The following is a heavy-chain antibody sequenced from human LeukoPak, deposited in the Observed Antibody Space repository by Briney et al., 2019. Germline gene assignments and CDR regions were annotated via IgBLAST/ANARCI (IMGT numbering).Heavy chain of an antibody. J-gene: IGHJ6*04. CDR3: AELGITMIGGV. CDR1: GFRFNTYW. CDR2: IKQDGNEK. D-gene: IGHD3-10*02. V-gene: IGHV3-7*01. Sequence: GGSLRLSCAASGFRFNTYWMSWVRQAPGKGLGWVANIKQDGNEKYYADSVKGRFTISRDNAKNSLYLQMNSLRAEDTAVYYCAELGITMIGGVWGKGTTVTISS.